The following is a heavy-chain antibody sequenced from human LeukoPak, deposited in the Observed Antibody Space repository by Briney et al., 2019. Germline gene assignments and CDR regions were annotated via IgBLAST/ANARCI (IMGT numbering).Heavy chain of an antibody. Sequence: GGSLRLSCAASGFTFSSYWMHWVRQAPGKGLVWVSRINSDGSSTSYADSVKGRFTISRDNAKNTLHLQMNSLRAEDTAVYYCARYYGSGSKTVRAIDYWGQGTLVIVSS. CDR3: ARYYGSGSKTVRAIDY. V-gene: IGHV3-74*01. CDR1: GFTFSSYW. CDR2: INSDGSST. D-gene: IGHD3-10*01. J-gene: IGHJ4*02.